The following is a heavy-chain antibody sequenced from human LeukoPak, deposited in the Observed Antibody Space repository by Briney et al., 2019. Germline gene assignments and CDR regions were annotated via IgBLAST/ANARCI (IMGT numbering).Heavy chain of an antibody. CDR3: ARLSRGLRSWWYPHCDY. CDR1: GDSVSSNSAA. J-gene: IGHJ4*02. D-gene: IGHD5-12*01. CDR2: TYYRSKWYN. Sequence: SQTLSLTCAISGDSVSSNSAAWNWIRQSPSRGLEWLGRTYYRSKWYNDYAVSVKSRITINPDTSKNQFSMQLNSLTPEDTAVYYFARLSRGLRSWWYPHCDYWGQETLVTVSS. V-gene: IGHV6-1*01.